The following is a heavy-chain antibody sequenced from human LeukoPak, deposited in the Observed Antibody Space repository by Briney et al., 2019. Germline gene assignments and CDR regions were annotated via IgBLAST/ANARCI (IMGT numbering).Heavy chain of an antibody. V-gene: IGHV3-53*01. CDR2: IYSGGNT. CDR3: ARQAGEYSHPYDY. Sequence: PGGSLRLSCTVSGFTVSSNSMSWVRQAPGKRLEWVSFIYSGGNTHYSDSVKGRFTISRDNSKNTLYLQMNSLRAEDTAVYYCARQAGEYSHPYDYWGQGTLVTVSS. CDR1: GFTVSSNS. J-gene: IGHJ4*02. D-gene: IGHD4-17*01.